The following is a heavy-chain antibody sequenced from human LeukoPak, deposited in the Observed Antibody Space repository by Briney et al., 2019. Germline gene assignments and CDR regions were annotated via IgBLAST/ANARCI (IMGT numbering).Heavy chain of an antibody. CDR1: GXSISSYY. J-gene: IGHJ5*02. CDR2: IYTSGST. V-gene: IGHV4-4*07. CDR3: ARDLHGVDP. Sequence: SETLSLTCTVSGXSISSYYWTWIRQPAGKGQEWIGRIYTSGSTNYNPSLQSRVTISVAPSNNQFSLKLSSVTAADTAVYYCARDLHGVDPWGQGTLVTVSS. D-gene: IGHD3-10*01.